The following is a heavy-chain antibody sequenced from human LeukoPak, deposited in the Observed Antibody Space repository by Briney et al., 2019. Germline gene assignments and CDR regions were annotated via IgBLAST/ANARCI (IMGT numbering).Heavy chain of an antibody. CDR2: IYTRGTT. Sequence: PSETLSLTCTVSGGSVRRGNYYWTWIRQPAGSGLEWIGRIYTRGTTDYNPSLRTRVTISVDASRNQFSLNLSSVTAADTAVYYCARSGTQFMEWLFGWFDPWGQGTLVTVSS. CDR1: GGSVRRGNYY. J-gene: IGHJ5*02. CDR3: ARSGTQFMEWLFGWFDP. D-gene: IGHD3-3*01. V-gene: IGHV4-61*02.